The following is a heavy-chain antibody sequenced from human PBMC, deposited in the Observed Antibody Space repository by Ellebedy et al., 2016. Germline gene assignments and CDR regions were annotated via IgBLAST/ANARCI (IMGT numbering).Heavy chain of an antibody. V-gene: IGHV4-34*01. CDR1: GGSFSGYY. J-gene: IGHJ4*02. D-gene: IGHD3-10*01. CDR2: INHSGST. CDR3: ARAYGSGSYHFDY. Sequence: SETLSLXCAVYGGSFSGYYWSWIRQPPGKGLEWIGEINHSGSTNYNPSLKSRVTISVDTSKNQFSLKLSSVTAADTAVYYCARAYGSGSYHFDYWGQGTLVTVSS.